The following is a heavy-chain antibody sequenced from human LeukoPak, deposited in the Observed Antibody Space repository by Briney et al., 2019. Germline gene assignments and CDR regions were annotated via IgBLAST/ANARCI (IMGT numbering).Heavy chain of an antibody. CDR2: ISGRDSTT. CDR3: AKSAGRASFDY. Sequence: GGSLRLSCAASGFTFSSYAMTWIRQAPGKGLEWVSAISGRDSTTYYADSVKGRFTISRDNSKNTLYLQMNSLRTEDTAVYSCAKSAGRASFDYWGQGTLVTVSS. V-gene: IGHV3-23*01. CDR1: GFTFSSYA. D-gene: IGHD3-10*01. J-gene: IGHJ4*02.